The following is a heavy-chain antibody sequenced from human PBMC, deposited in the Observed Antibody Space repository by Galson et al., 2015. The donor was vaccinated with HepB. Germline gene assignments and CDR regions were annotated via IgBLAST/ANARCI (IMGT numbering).Heavy chain of an antibody. Sequence: SVKVSCKVSGVTFSNFAIDWVRQAPGESPEWMGGIIPMFGVANYAPKFQGRLTMTADDSTSTAYMELSSLSSEDTALYYCPRPKMQYEGSYCFDFWGQGTLVTVSS. CDR2: IIPMFGVA. CDR3: PRPKMQYEGSYCFDF. J-gene: IGHJ4*02. CDR1: GVTFSNFA. V-gene: IGHV1-69*13. D-gene: IGHD1-26*01.